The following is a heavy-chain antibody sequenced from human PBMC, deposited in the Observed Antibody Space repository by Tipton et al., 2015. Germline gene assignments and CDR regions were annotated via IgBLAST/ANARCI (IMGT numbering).Heavy chain of an antibody. J-gene: IGHJ4*02. Sequence: TLSLTCSVSGGSVTSGSYYWSWIRQPPGKGLEWIGYISYTETSHYNPSLKSRVTISVDTSKNQFSLKLRSVTAADTAVYYCAREAYSSSGLIFDYWGQGTLVTVSS. D-gene: IGHD6-6*01. V-gene: IGHV4-61*01. CDR2: ISYTETS. CDR1: GGSVTSGSYY. CDR3: AREAYSSSGLIFDY.